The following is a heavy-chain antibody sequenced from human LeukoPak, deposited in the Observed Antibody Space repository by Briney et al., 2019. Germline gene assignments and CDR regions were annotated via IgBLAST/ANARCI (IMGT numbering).Heavy chain of an antibody. J-gene: IGHJ4*02. CDR1: GFTFSSYA. D-gene: IGHD3-10*01. CDR3: ARVEGSGSYYYSFNY. CDR2: ISGSGGRT. V-gene: IGHV3-23*01. Sequence: GGSLRLSCAASGFTFSSYAMSWVRQAPGKGLEWVSAISGSGGRTYYADSVKGRFTISRDNSKNTLYLQMNSLRAEDTAVYYCARVEGSGSYYYSFNYWGQGTLVTVSS.